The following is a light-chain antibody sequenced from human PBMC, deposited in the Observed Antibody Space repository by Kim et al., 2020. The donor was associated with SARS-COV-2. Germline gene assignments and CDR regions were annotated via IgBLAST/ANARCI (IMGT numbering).Light chain of an antibody. CDR2: WAS. CDR1: QSVLYSSNNKNY. J-gene: IGKJ1*01. CDR3: QQYYSIWT. Sequence: RATINCKSSQSVLYSSNNKNYLAWYQQKPGQPPKLLIHWASTRESGVPDRFSGSGSGTDFTLTISSLQAEDVAVYYCQQYYSIWTFGQGTKVDIK. V-gene: IGKV4-1*01.